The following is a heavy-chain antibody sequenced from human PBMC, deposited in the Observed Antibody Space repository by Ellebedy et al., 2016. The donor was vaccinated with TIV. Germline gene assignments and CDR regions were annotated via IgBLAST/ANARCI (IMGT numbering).Heavy chain of an antibody. CDR2: IFYTGIT. CDR1: GDSISGSDYY. J-gene: IGHJ4*02. CDR3: ARGAFYGDSAHGYDY. V-gene: IGHV4-39*07. D-gene: IGHD4-17*01. Sequence: SETLSLXXTVSGDSISGSDYYWGCIRQPPGTRLEWIGSIFYTGITYYNPSLKSRVTISADRSKNQFSLKLSSVTAADTAVYYCARGAFYGDSAHGYDYWGQGTLVTVSS.